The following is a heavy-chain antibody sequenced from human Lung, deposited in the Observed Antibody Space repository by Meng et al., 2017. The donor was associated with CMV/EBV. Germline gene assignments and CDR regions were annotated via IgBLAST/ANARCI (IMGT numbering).Heavy chain of an antibody. J-gene: IGHJ6*02. CDR2: ISYDGSNK. D-gene: IGHD6-13*01. CDR1: GFTFSSYA. Sequence: SXIISXAASGFTFSSYAMHWVRQAPGKGLEWVAVISYDGSNKHYADSGKGRFTISRDNSQNTLYLQMNSLRAEDTSVYYCARDRQLVLIYYYGMDVWGQGXTVTVSS. CDR3: ARDRQLVLIYYYGMDV. V-gene: IGHV3-30*04.